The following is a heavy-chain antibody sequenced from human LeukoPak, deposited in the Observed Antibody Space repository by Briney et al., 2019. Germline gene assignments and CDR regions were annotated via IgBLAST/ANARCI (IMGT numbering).Heavy chain of an antibody. Sequence: GGPLSSSVPASGFTSSSYGMHGVRKAPGKGLEGVAVIWYDGSKKYYANSVKGRFTISRDNSKNTLYLQMNRLRAEDTAVYYCARQRGLVAAPSWWYFDLWGRGTLVTVSS. CDR1: GFTSSSYG. J-gene: IGHJ2*01. D-gene: IGHD5-12*01. CDR2: IWYDGSKK. V-gene: IGHV3-33*08. CDR3: ARQRGLVAAPSWWYFDL.